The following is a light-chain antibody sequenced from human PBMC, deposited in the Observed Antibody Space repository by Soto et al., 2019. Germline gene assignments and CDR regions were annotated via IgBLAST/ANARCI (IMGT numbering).Light chain of an antibody. CDR3: QQYGSSPGT. CDR1: QSVSSSY. Sequence: ESVLTQSPGTLSLSPGKRATLSCRASQSVSSSYLAWYQQKPGQAPRLLIYGASSRATGIPDRFSGSGSGTDFTLTISRLEPEDFAVYYCQQYGSSPGTFGQGTKVEIK. CDR2: GAS. J-gene: IGKJ1*01. V-gene: IGKV3-20*01.